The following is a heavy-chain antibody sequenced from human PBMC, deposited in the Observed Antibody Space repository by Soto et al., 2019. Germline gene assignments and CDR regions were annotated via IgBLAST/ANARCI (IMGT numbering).Heavy chain of an antibody. Sequence: TLSLTCTVSGDSITIGTYSWNWIRQPPGKGLEWIGWFHSSGSTYYSPSLTGRVTISTDRSKNQFSLKLTSVTAADTAMYYGARGRLPDSSFLRFDPWGQGTLVTVSS. CDR1: GDSITIGTYS. V-gene: IGHV4-30-2*01. CDR2: FHSSGST. J-gene: IGHJ5*02. D-gene: IGHD3-22*01. CDR3: ARGRLPDSSFLRFDP.